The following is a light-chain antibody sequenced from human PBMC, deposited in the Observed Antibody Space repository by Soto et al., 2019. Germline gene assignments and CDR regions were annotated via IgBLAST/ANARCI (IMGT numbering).Light chain of an antibody. CDR2: DAS. CDR3: QKSSNWRT. CDR1: QSVSSY. V-gene: IGKV3-11*01. J-gene: IGKJ1*01. Sequence: EIVLTQSPATLSLSPGERATLSCRASQSVSSYLAWYQQKPGQAPRLLIYDASNRATGIPARFSGSGSGTDFTLAISSLEPEDFAVYYCQKSSNWRTFGQGTKVDIK.